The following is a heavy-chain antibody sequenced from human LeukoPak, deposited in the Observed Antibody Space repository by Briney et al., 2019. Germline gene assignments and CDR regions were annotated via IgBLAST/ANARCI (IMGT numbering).Heavy chain of an antibody. CDR3: ARRRIKYYFDY. CDR2: IYYSGST. J-gene: IGHJ4*02. D-gene: IGHD2-15*01. V-gene: IGHV4-59*12. Sequence: PSETLSLTCTVSGGSISSYYWSWIRQPPGKGLEWIGYIYYSGSTTYNPSLKSRVTMSVDTSKNQFSLKLSSVTAADTAVYSCARRRIKYYFDYWGQGTLVTVSS. CDR1: GGSISSYY.